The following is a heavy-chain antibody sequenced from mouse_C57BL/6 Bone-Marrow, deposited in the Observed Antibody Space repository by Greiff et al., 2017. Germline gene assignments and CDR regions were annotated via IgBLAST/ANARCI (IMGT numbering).Heavy chain of an antibody. CDR1: GYSITSGYY. CDR3: ARAVRLDV. J-gene: IGHJ1*03. D-gene: IGHD2-14*01. CDR2: ISYDGSN. V-gene: IGHV3-6*01. Sequence: EVKLQESGPGLVKPSQSLYLTCSVTGYSITSGYYWNWIRQFPGNKLEWMGYISYDGSNNYNPSLKNRISITRDTSKNQFFLKLNSVTTEDTATYYCARAVRLDVWGTGTTVTVSS.